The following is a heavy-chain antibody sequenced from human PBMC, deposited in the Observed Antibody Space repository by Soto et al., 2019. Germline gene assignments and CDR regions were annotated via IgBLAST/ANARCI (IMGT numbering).Heavy chain of an antibody. CDR1: GFTLSGYA. D-gene: IGHD6-6*01. V-gene: IGHV3-64*01. CDR2: ISSNGVGT. CDR3: ARRARPDFYYMDV. J-gene: IGHJ6*03. Sequence: EVQLAESGGGLAQPGGSLRLSCAASGFTLSGYAKDWVRQAPGKGLEYVSGISSNGVGTYYANSVQGRFTISRDNSKNTVYLQMGSLRPEDVAVYYCARRARPDFYYMDVWGKGTTVTVSS.